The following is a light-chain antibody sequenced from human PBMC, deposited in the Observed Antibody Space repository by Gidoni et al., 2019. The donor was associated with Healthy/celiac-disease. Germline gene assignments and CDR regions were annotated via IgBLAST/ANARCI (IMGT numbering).Light chain of an antibody. CDR1: QDISNY. J-gene: IGKJ4*01. Sequence: DTQTIQSPSSLSAYVGDRVTITCQASQDISNYLNWYQQKPGKAPKLLIYDASNLETGVPSRFSGSGSGTDFTFTISSLQPEDIATYYCQQYDNLPLTFGGGTKVEIK. CDR2: DAS. V-gene: IGKV1-33*01. CDR3: QQYDNLPLT.